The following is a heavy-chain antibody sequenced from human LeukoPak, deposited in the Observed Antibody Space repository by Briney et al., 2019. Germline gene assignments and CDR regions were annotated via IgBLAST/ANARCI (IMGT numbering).Heavy chain of an antibody. CDR2: ISSSSSYI. V-gene: IGHV3-21*01. D-gene: IGHD5-12*01. CDR1: GFTFSSYS. Sequence: PGGSLRLSCAASGFTFSSYSMNWVRQAPGKGLEWVSSISSSSSYIYYADSVKGRFTISRDNAKNSLYLQMNSLRAEDTAVYYCARVVGSGYEYFDYWGQGTLVTVSS. J-gene: IGHJ4*02. CDR3: ARVVGSGYEYFDY.